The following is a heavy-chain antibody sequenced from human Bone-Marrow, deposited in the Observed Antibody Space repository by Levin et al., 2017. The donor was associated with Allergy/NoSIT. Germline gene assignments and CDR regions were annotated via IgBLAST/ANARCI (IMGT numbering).Heavy chain of an antibody. Sequence: PGESLKISCKAFGGTFSTFVISWVRQAPGQGLEWMGGIIPFFPTSNYAQKFQGRVTITADESTSTAYMELGSLRSEDTAVYYCARGYYHDTGETPPIYGMDVWGQGTTVTVSS. CDR3: ARGYYHDTGETPPIYGMDV. D-gene: IGHD3-22*01. CDR2: IIPFFPTS. V-gene: IGHV1-69*01. CDR1: GGTFSTFV. J-gene: IGHJ6*02.